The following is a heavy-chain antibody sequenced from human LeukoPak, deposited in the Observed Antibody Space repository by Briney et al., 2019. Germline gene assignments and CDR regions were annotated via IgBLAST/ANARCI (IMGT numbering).Heavy chain of an antibody. CDR2: IYYSGST. Sequence: SETLSLTCTVSGGSIRSGDYYWSWIRQPPGKGLEWIGYIYYSGSTYYNPSLKSRVTISVDTSKNQFSLRLSSVTAADTAVYYCARYSGTRGYYFDSWGQGTLVTVSS. CDR1: GGSIRSGDYY. CDR3: ARYSGTRGYYFDS. D-gene: IGHD1-26*01. J-gene: IGHJ4*02. V-gene: IGHV4-30-4*01.